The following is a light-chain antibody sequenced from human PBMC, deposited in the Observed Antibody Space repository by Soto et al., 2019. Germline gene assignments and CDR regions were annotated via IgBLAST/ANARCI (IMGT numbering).Light chain of an antibody. CDR1: SGSVSTTYY. V-gene: IGLV8-61*01. CDR2: STN. Sequence: QAVVTQEPSFSVSPGGTVTLTCGLTSGSVSTTYYPSWYQQTRGQAPRTLIYSTNIRSSGVPDRFSGSILGNKAALTITGAQADDESDYHCMLYMGGGLVVFGGGTKVTVL. CDR3: MLYMGGGLVV. J-gene: IGLJ2*01.